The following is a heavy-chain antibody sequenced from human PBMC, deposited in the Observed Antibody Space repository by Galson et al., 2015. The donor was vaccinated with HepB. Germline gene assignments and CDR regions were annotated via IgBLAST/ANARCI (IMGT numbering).Heavy chain of an antibody. CDR3: AKGGDYDSSGLGAFDI. J-gene: IGHJ3*02. CDR2: ISGSGGST. V-gene: IGHV3-23*01. D-gene: IGHD3-22*01. CDR1: GFTFSSYA. Sequence: SLRLSCAASGFTFSSYAMSWVRQAPGKGLEWVSVISGSGGSTYYADSVKGRFTISRDNSKNTLYLQMNSLRAEDTAVYYCAKGGDYDSSGLGAFDIWGQGTMVTVSS.